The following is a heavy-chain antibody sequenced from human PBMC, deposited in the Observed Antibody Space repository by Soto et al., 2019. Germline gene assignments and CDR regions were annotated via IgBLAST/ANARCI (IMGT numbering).Heavy chain of an antibody. Sequence: LSLTCTVSGGSISSYYLSWIRQPPGKGLEWVAVISYDGSNKYYADSVKGRFTISRDNSKNTLYLQMSSLRAEDTAVYYCAKDVAAAGIIPSNWGQGTLVTVS. J-gene: IGHJ4*02. CDR3: AKDVAAAGIIPSN. CDR2: ISYDGSNK. D-gene: IGHD6-13*01. CDR1: GGSISSYY. V-gene: IGHV3-30*18.